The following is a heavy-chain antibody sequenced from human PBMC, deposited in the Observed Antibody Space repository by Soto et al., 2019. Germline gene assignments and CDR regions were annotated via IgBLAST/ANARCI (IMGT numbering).Heavy chain of an antibody. CDR2: TYYKHKWHN. V-gene: IGHV6-1*01. Sequence: SQAPSLTCASSWDSVSSNRVAWDWTRQSQSRGLEWLRKTYYKHKWHNDYAESGKSRITIDPDTSNNQVELQQNSVNREGMAVYYCARDHRTTVVTYDLDYWGQGTLVPVPS. CDR3: ARDHRTTVVTYDLDY. D-gene: IGHD4-17*01. J-gene: IGHJ4*02. CDR1: WDSVSSNRVA.